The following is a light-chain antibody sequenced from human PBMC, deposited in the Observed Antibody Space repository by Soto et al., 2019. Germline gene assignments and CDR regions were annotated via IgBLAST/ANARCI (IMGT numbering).Light chain of an antibody. Sequence: EIVLTQSPATLSLSPGERATLSCGASQSASSSYLAWYQQKSGLAPRLLIYDASSRATGIPDRFSGSGSGTDFTLTISRLEPEDFAVYYCQQYGSSPPITFGQGTRLEIK. J-gene: IGKJ5*01. CDR1: QSASSSY. CDR2: DAS. V-gene: IGKV3D-20*01. CDR3: QQYGSSPPIT.